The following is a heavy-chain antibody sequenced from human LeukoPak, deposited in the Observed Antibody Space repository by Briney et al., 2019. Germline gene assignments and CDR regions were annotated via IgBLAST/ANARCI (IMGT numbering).Heavy chain of an antibody. CDR1: GYTFTGYY. Sequence: VASVKVSCKASGYTFTGYYTHWVRQAPGQGLEWMGWINPNSGGTNYAQKFRGRVTMTRDTSISTAYMELSRLRSDDTAVYYCARGCSSTSCLGNWFDPWGQGTLVTVSS. J-gene: IGHJ5*02. CDR2: INPNSGGT. V-gene: IGHV1-2*02. D-gene: IGHD2-2*01. CDR3: ARGCSSTSCLGNWFDP.